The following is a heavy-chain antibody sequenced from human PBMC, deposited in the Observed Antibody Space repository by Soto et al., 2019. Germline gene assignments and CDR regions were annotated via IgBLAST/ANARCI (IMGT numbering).Heavy chain of an antibody. D-gene: IGHD1-7*01. J-gene: IGHJ4*02. CDR2: IYYSGST. CDR3: VRAELELLGCDH. CDR1: GGSISSGDYY. V-gene: IGHV4-30-4*01. Sequence: SETLSLTCTVSGGSISSGDYYWSWIRQPPGKGLECIGYIYYSGSTYYNPSLKSRVTISVDTSKNQFSLKLSSVTAADTAVYYRVRAELELLGCDHGGQGTLVTV.